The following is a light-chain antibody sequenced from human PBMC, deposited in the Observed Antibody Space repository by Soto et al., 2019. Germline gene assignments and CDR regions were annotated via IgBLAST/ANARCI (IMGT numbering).Light chain of an antibody. CDR2: DAS. Sequence: DIQMTQSPSSLSASVGDRVTITCQASQDISNYLNWYQQKPGKAPKLLIYDASNLETGVPSRFSGSGSGTDFTFTISSLQPXXXXXXYCQQYDNLPPMYTFGXGXKLEI. CDR3: QQYDNLPPMYT. CDR1: QDISNY. V-gene: IGKV1-33*01. J-gene: IGKJ2*01.